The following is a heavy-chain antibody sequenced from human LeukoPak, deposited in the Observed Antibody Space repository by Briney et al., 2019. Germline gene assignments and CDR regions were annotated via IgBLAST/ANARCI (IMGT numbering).Heavy chain of an antibody. Sequence: EASVKVSCKASGGTFSSYAISWVRQAPGQGLEWMGRIIPILGIANYAQKFQGRVTITADKSTSTAYMELSSLRSEDTAVYYCAREQMGRNIAVDWGQGTLVTVSS. CDR2: IIPILGIA. J-gene: IGHJ4*02. CDR3: AREQMGRNIAVD. V-gene: IGHV1-69*04. CDR1: GGTFSSYA. D-gene: IGHD6-19*01.